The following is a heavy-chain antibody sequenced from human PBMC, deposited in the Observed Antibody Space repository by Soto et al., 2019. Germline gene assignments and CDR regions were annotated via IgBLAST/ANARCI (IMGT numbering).Heavy chain of an antibody. V-gene: IGHV1-3*01. CDR3: ARVVRRGFGELFADAFDI. Sequence: KFQGRVTITRDTSASTAYMELSSLRSEDTAVYYCARVVRRGFGELFADAFDIWGQGTMVTVSS. D-gene: IGHD3-10*01. J-gene: IGHJ3*02.